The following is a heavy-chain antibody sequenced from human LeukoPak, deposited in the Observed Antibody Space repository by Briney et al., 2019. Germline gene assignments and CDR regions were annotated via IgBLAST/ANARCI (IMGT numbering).Heavy chain of an antibody. CDR2: IIPILGIA. J-gene: IGHJ4*02. D-gene: IGHD1-1*01. Sequence: ASVKVSFKASGGTFSSYSISWVRQAPGQGLEWMGRIIPILGIANYSQKFQGRVTITADKSTSTAYMELSSLRSEDTAVYYCARDLTLTGTLGYWGQGTLVTVSS. V-gene: IGHV1-69*04. CDR3: ARDLTLTGTLGY. CDR1: GGTFSSYS.